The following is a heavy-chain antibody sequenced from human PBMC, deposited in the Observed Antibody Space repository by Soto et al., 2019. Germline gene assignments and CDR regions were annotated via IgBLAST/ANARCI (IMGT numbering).Heavy chain of an antibody. V-gene: IGHV4-59*08. Sequence: SETLSLTCTVSGGSIISDYWSWIRQPPGKGLEWIGYIYYSGSTNYNPSLKSRVTISVDTSKSQFSLKLSSVTAADTAVYYCARSYTYGTLDFWGQGSLVTVSS. CDR1: GGSIISDY. CDR2: IYYSGST. CDR3: ARSYTYGTLDF. D-gene: IGHD3-10*01. J-gene: IGHJ4*02.